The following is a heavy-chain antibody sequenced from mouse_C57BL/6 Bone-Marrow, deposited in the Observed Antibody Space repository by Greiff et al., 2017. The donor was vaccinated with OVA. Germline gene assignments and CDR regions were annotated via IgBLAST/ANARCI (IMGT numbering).Heavy chain of an antibody. V-gene: IGHV1-26*01. J-gene: IGHJ3*01. CDR1: GYTFTDYY. D-gene: IGHD2-10*02. CDR2: INPNNGGT. CDR3: APYGPFAD. Sequence: EVQLQQSGPELVKPGASVKISCKASGYTFTDYYLNWVKQSHGKSLEWIGDINPNNGGTSYNQKFKGKATLTVDKSSSTAYMELRSLTSEDSAVYYCAPYGPFADWGQGTLVTVSA.